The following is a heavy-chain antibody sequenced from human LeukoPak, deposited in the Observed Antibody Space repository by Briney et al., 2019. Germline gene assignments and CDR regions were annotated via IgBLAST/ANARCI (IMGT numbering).Heavy chain of an antibody. J-gene: IGHJ3*02. V-gene: IGHV1-2*02. D-gene: IGHD3-3*01. CDR2: INPNSGGT. CDR1: GYTFTGYY. CDR3: ARDLEWLYPGGAFDI. Sequence: ASVKVSCKASGYTFTGYYMHWVRQAPGQGLEWMGWINPNSGGTNYARKFQGRVTMTRDTSISTAYMELSRLRSDDTAVYYCARDLEWLYPGGAFDIWGQGTMVTVSS.